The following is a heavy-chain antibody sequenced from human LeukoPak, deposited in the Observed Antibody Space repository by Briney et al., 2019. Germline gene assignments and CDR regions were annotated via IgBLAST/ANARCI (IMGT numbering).Heavy chain of an antibody. CDR3: ARVTRYRSGWFDY. Sequence: GGSLRLSCAASGXTFSDYAVNWVRQAPGKGLEWVSYISSSGSTIYYADSVKGRLTISRDNAKNSLYLQMNSLRAEDTAVYYCARVTRYRSGWFDYWGQGTLVTVSS. D-gene: IGHD6-19*01. CDR2: ISSSGSTI. J-gene: IGHJ4*02. V-gene: IGHV3-48*03. CDR1: GXTFSDYA.